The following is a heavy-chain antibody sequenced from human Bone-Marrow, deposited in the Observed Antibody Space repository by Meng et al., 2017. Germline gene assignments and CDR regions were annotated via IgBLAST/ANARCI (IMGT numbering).Heavy chain of an antibody. J-gene: IGHJ4*02. Sequence: GSLRLSCAVSGFTFANSAMSWVRQAPGKGLEWVSGISISGDITYYAESVKGRFTISRDNSKNTVFLQLNSLRAEDTAVYYCAKEEVPNDYWGQGTLVTVSS. CDR1: GFTFANSA. CDR2: ISISGDIT. CDR3: AKEEVPNDY. D-gene: IGHD3-10*01. V-gene: IGHV3-23*01.